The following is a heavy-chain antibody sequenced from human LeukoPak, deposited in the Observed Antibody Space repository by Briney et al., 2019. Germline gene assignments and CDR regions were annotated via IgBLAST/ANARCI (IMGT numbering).Heavy chain of an antibody. J-gene: IGHJ4*02. V-gene: IGHV3-30*03. D-gene: IGHD4-17*01. CDR3: AILQMTTVTSCDY. CDR2: ISYDGSNK. Sequence: GGSLRLSCAASGFTFSSYGMHWVRQAPGKGLKWVAVISYDGSNKYYADSVKGRFTISRDNSKNTLYLQMNSLRAEDTAVYYCAILQMTTVTSCDYWGQGTLVTVSS. CDR1: GFTFSSYG.